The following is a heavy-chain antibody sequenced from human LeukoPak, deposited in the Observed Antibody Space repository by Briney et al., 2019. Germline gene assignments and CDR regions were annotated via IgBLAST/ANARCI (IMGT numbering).Heavy chain of an antibody. D-gene: IGHD2-2*02. Sequence: PSQTLSLTCTVSGGSISSGDYYWSWIRQPPGKGLEWIGYIYYSGSTYYNPSLKSRVTISVDTSKNQFSLKLSSVTAADTAVYYCARAKSCSSTSCYTFNWYFDLWGRGTLVTVSP. J-gene: IGHJ2*01. CDR3: ARAKSCSSTSCYTFNWYFDL. CDR1: GGSISSGDYY. CDR2: IYYSGST. V-gene: IGHV4-30-4*08.